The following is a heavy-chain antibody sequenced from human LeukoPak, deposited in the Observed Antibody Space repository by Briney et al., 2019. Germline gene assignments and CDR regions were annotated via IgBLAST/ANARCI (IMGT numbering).Heavy chain of an antibody. CDR1: GFSFSTYG. D-gene: IGHD5-24*01. Sequence: GGSLRLSCAASGFSFSTYGMHWVRQAPGKGLEWVAAAQGDGRLQYYADSVKGRFTISRDNSKNTLYLQINSLRAEDTAVYYCAKPRDGYNYYPFDYWGQGTLVTVSS. V-gene: IGHV3-30*02. CDR3: AKPRDGYNYYPFDY. CDR2: AQGDGRLQ. J-gene: IGHJ4*02.